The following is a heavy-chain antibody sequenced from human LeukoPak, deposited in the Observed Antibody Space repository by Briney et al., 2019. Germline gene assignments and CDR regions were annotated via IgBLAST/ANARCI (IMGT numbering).Heavy chain of an antibody. J-gene: IGHJ4*02. V-gene: IGHV3-30*18. CDR2: LSDDGSNK. D-gene: IGHD6-13*01. CDR1: RFTFSYFA. CDR3: AKDHHSSSWYYFDS. Sequence: GGSLRLSCAASRFTFSYFAMHWVRQAPGKGLEWVAVLSDDGSNKFYADSVKGRFTISRDNSKNTLYLQMNSLRAEDTAFYYCAKDHHSSSWYYFDSWGQGTLVTVSS.